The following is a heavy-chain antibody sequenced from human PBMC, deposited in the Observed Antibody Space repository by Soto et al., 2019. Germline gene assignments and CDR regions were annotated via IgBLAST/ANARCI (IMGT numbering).Heavy chain of an antibody. Sequence: PGGSLRLSCAASGFTFDDYAMHWVRQVPGKGLEWVSSINWNGARIAYADSVRGRFTVSRDNAKNSLYLQMNSLRVEDTALYYCAKDIHTTNWSVFDGWGQGTLVTVSS. CDR2: INWNGARI. J-gene: IGHJ4*02. D-gene: IGHD7-27*01. CDR3: AKDIHTTNWSVFDG. CDR1: GFTFDDYA. V-gene: IGHV3-9*01.